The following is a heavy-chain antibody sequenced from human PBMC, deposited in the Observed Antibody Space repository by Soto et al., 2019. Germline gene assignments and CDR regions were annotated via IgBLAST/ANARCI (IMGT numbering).Heavy chain of an antibody. Sequence: QVQLQESGPRLVKPSETLSLTCTVSGDSIGTYYWSWIRQSPGRGLEWIGYIYYTGTTNYNPSLRNRVTISLNTPRKQFSLKLNSVTAADTALYYCVRDSGYIYGFWYFDLWGRGTLVTVSS. J-gene: IGHJ2*01. D-gene: IGHD5-18*01. CDR1: GDSIGTYY. CDR2: IYYTGTT. CDR3: VRDSGYIYGFWYFDL. V-gene: IGHV4-59*01.